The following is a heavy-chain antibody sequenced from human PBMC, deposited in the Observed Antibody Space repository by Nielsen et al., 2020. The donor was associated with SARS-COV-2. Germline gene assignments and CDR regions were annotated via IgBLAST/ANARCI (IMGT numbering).Heavy chain of an antibody. J-gene: IGHJ2*01. Sequence: GSLRLSCAVSDGSLSGHYWTWIRQPPGKGLEWIGEVSHSGSTNTNPSLKSRVTISVGTSKSQFSLKLRSVTAADTAVYYCARDGASGRFYDWLSHFDLWGRGTLVTVSS. CDR2: VSHSGST. CDR1: DGSLSGHY. V-gene: IGHV4-34*01. D-gene: IGHD3-3*01. CDR3: ARDGASGRFYDWLSHFDL.